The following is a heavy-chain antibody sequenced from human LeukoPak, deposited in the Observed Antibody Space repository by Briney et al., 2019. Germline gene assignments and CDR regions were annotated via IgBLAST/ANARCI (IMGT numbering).Heavy chain of an antibody. CDR3: AKDDTQGYSSSWYVMDV. J-gene: IGHJ6*04. Sequence: GGSLRLSCAASGFTFSSYGMHWVRQAPGKGLEWVAVIWYDGSNKYYADSVKGRFTISRDNSKNTLYLQMNSLRAEDTAVYYCAKDDTQGYSSSWYVMDVWGKGTTVTVSS. V-gene: IGHV3-33*06. CDR2: IWYDGSNK. CDR1: GFTFSSYG. D-gene: IGHD6-13*01.